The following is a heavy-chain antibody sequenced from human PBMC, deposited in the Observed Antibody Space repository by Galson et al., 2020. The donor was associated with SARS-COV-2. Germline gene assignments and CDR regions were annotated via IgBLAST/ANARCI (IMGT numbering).Heavy chain of an antibody. V-gene: IGHV2-5*02. J-gene: IGHJ4*02. CDR1: GSSFSISGVG. CDR3: AHRLNSSAGWQTCDY. CDR2: IYWDNGV. Sequence: KMSGPTLVKPTQTLTLTCTFSGSSFSISGVGVGWIRQPPGKALEWLALIYWDNGVRYSPSLKSRLTITKDTSKNQVVLTMTNMDTVDTATYYCAHRLNSSAGWQTCDYWGQGILVTVSS. D-gene: IGHD6-19*01.